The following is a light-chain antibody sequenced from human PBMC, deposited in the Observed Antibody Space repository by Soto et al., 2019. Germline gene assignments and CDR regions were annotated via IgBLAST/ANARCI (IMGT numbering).Light chain of an antibody. CDR2: KAS. J-gene: IGKJ1*01. CDR1: QNVRSW. V-gene: IGKV1-5*03. Sequence: DIPMTQSPSTLSASVGDRVTITCRASQNVRSWLAWYQQKPGKVPKLLIYKASSLESGVPSRFSGSGSGTEFTLTISSLQPDDSGIYYCQQYDMYSTFGPGTRVDLK. CDR3: QQYDMYST.